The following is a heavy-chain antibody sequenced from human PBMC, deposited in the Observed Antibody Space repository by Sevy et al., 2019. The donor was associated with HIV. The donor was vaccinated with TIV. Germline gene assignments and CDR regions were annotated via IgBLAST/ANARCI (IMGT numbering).Heavy chain of an antibody. Sequence: SETLSLTCSVSGGSISTQYWSWIRQPAGKGLEWIGRIYSSGSTKYNPSLKGRINMSVDMSRNQVSLNLSSVTAADTAVYYCARDTLNSRSGNCVNQLFHYWGRGILVTVSS. V-gene: IGHV4-4*07. CDR1: GGSISTQY. J-gene: IGHJ4*02. CDR3: ARDTLNSRSGNCVNQLFHY. CDR2: IYSSGST. D-gene: IGHD3-3*01.